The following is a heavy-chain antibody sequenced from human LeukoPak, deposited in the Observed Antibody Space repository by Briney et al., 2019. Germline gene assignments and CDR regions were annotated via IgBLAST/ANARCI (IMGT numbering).Heavy chain of an antibody. J-gene: IGHJ5*02. CDR3: ARGFLVPAAYWFDP. CDR1: GGSISSGGYY. D-gene: IGHD2-2*01. CDR2: IYYSGST. Sequence: SETLSLTCTVSGGSISSGGYYWSWIRQHPGKGLEWIGYIYYSGSTYYNPSLKSRVTISVDTSKNQFSLKLSSVTVADTAVYYCARGFLVPAAYWFDPWGQGTLVTVSS. V-gene: IGHV4-31*03.